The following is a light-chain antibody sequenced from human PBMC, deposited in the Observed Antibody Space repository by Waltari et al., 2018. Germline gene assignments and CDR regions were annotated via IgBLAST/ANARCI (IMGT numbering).Light chain of an antibody. CDR1: QSISNC. V-gene: IGKV1-39*01. CDR2: AAS. Sequence: DILMTQTPSSLSASVGDRVTITCRASQSISNCLKWYQQKPGKAPNLLIYAASSLETGVPSRFSGSGSGTDFTLTISSLQPDDLATYYCQQYDSFPYTFGQGTKLEIK. CDR3: QQYDSFPYT. J-gene: IGKJ2*01.